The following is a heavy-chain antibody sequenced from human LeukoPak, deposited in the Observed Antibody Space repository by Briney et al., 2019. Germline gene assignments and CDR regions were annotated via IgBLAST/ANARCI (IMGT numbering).Heavy chain of an antibody. CDR1: GFTFSSYW. V-gene: IGHV3-7*01. CDR3: VRDRSGKGSGYYYRPLDY. CDR2: IKQDGSEK. J-gene: IGHJ4*02. D-gene: IGHD3-22*01. Sequence: GGSLRLSCAASGFTFSSYWMSWVRQAPGKGLEWVANIKQDGSEKYYVDSVKGRFTISRDSAKNSLYLQMNSLRAEDTAVYYCVRDRSGKGSGYYYRPLDYWGQGTLVTVSS.